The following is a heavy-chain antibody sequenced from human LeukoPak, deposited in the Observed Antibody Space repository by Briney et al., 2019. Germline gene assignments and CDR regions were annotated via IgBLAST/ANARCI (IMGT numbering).Heavy chain of an antibody. CDR2: INPNSGGT. J-gene: IGHJ4*02. D-gene: IGHD6-13*01. V-gene: IGHV1-2*02. CDR3: APSATSIAAAYGY. Sequence: ASVKVSCKASGYTFTGYYMHWVRQAPGQGLEWMGWINPNSGGTNYAQKFQGRVTMTRDTSISTAYMELSRLRSDDMAVYYCAPSATSIAAAYGYWGQGTLVTVSS. CDR1: GYTFTGYY.